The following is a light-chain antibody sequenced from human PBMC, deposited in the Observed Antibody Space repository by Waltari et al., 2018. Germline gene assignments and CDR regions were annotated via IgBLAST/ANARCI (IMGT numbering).Light chain of an antibody. CDR3: QHYVRLPVT. CDR1: QSVSRS. V-gene: IGKV3-20*01. Sequence: IVLTQSPGTLSSSPGERATLSCRASQSVSRSLAWYQQKPGQAPSLLIYGASSRATGVPDRFSGSGSGTDFSLTISRLEPEDFAVYYCQHYVRLPVTFGQGTKVEIK. J-gene: IGKJ1*01. CDR2: GAS.